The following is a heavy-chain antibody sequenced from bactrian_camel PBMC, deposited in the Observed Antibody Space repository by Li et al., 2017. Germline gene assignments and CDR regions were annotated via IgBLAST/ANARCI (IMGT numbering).Heavy chain of an antibody. CDR2: IDSDGRT. CDR1: GYTYNRYC. J-gene: IGHJ4*01. V-gene: IGHV3S26*01. Sequence: VQLVESGGDVVQPGGSLTLTCVASGYTYNRYCMGWFRLAPGKEREGVAAIDSDGRTSYADSVKGRFTISQDNAKNTLYLQMNSLKPEDTAMYHCAARGDCMVVTSTPYGSYEYNYWGQGTQV. CDR3: AARGDCMVVTSTPYGSYEYNY. D-gene: IGHD2*01.